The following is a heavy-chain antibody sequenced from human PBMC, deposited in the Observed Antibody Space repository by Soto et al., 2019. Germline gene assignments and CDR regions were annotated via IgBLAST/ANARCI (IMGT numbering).Heavy chain of an antibody. J-gene: IGHJ4*02. D-gene: IGHD6-6*01. CDR3: ARIRIAVRLCAY. CDR1: GDTYTTYA. V-gene: IGHV1-18*01. Sequence: ASVKVSCKACGDTYTTYAITWVRQAPGQGLEWMGWISAYNGNTNYAQKLQGRVTMTTDTSTSTAYMELRSLRSDDTAVYYCARIRIAVRLCAYWGQGTLVTVSS. CDR2: ISAYNGNT.